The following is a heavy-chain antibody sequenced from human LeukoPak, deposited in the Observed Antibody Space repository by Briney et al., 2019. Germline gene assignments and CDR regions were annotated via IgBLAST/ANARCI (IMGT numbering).Heavy chain of an antibody. CDR3: ARENSGSYREFDY. V-gene: IGHV4-4*07. Sequence: SETLSLACTVSGGSISSYYWSWIRQPAGKGLEWIGRIYTSGSTNYNASLKSRVSMSVDTSKNHFSLKLSSVTAADTAVFYCARENSGSYREFDYWGQGTLVTVSS. CDR1: GGSISSYY. CDR2: IYTSGST. J-gene: IGHJ4*02. D-gene: IGHD1-26*01.